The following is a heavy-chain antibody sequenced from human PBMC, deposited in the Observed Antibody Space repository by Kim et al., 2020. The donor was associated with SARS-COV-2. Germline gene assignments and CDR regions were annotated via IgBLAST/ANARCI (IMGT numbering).Heavy chain of an antibody. CDR2: IDWDDDK. V-gene: IGHV2-70*11. CDR1: GFSLSTSGMC. Sequence: SGPTLVNPTQTLTLTCTFSGFSLSTSGMCVSWIRQPPGKALEWLARIDWDDDKYYSTSLKTRLTISKDTSKNQVVLTMTNMDPVDTATYYCARDSITMLRGVTPPCDYWGQGTLVTVSS. J-gene: IGHJ4*02. CDR3: ARDSITMLRGVTPPCDY. D-gene: IGHD3-10*01.